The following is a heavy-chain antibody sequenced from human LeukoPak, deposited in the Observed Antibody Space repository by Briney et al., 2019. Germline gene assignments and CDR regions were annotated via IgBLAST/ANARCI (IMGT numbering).Heavy chain of an antibody. Sequence: SETLSLTCAVSGYSISSGYFWGWIRQPPGKGLEWIGSIYHSGSTYYNPSLKSRVTISVDTSKNQFSLKLSSVTAADTAVYYCARETVGGAFDIWGQGTMVTVSS. CDR1: GYSISSGYF. CDR2: IYHSGST. CDR3: ARETVGGAFDI. D-gene: IGHD1-26*01. J-gene: IGHJ3*02. V-gene: IGHV4-38-2*02.